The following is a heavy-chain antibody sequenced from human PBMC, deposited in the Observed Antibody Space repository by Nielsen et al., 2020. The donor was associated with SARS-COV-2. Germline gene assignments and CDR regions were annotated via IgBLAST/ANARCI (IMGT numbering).Heavy chain of an antibody. J-gene: IGHJ6*02. CDR2: INWNGGST. CDR3: ARLPDSSGYFYGMDV. D-gene: IGHD3-22*01. Sequence: GGSLRLSCAASGFTFDDYGMSWVRQAPGKGLEWVSGINWNGGSTGYADSVKGRFTISRDNAKNSLYLQMNSLRAEDTALYHCARLPDSSGYFYGMDVWGQGTTVTVSS. V-gene: IGHV3-20*01. CDR1: GFTFDDYG.